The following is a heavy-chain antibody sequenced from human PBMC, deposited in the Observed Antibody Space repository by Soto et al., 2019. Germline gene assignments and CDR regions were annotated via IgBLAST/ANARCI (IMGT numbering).Heavy chain of an antibody. CDR1: GFTFRSFG. CDR2: ISYEGSDE. D-gene: IGHD2-2*02. CDR3: SKLRDYTPSDGMDV. Sequence: GGSLRLSCAASGFTFRSFGMHWVRQAPGEGLEWVALISYEGSDEYYADSVKGRFTVSRDNSKNTLYLQMNSLQVEDTAIYYCSKLRDYTPSDGMDVWGQGTTVNVAS. V-gene: IGHV3-30*18. J-gene: IGHJ6*02.